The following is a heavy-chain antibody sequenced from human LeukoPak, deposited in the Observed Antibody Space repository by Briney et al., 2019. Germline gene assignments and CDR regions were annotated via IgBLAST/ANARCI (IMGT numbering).Heavy chain of an antibody. D-gene: IGHD3-22*01. J-gene: IGHJ4*02. CDR2: IYYSGST. CDR3: ARGGYYDSSGYYIGNDY. CDR1: GGSVTDYY. V-gene: IGHV4-59*02. Sequence: SETLSLTCTVSGGSVTDYYWSWIRQPPGKGLEWIGYIYYSGSTNYNPSLKSRVTISVDTSKNQFSLKLSSVTAADTAVYYCARGGYYDSSGYYIGNDYWGQGTLVTVSS.